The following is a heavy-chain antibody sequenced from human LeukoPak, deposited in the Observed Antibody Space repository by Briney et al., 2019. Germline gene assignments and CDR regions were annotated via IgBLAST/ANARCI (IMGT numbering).Heavy chain of an antibody. CDR1: GFTFSSYA. V-gene: IGHV3-30*01. CDR2: ISYDGSNK. J-gene: IGHJ4*02. CDR3: AREGMVVAPRYSSYFDY. Sequence: PGGSPRLSCAASGFTFSSYAMHWVRQAPGKGLEWVAVISYDGSNKYYADSVKGRFTISRDNSKDTLYLQMNSLRAEDTAAYYCAREGMVVAPRYSSYFDYWGQGTLVTVSS. D-gene: IGHD2-15*01.